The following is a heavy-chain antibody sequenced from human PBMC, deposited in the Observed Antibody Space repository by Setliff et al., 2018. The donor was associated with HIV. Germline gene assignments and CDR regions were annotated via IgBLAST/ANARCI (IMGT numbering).Heavy chain of an antibody. J-gene: IGHJ4*01. CDR2: MFVGGDT. CDR3: ARGLYGSGSFFFDA. V-gene: IGHV4-4*07. D-gene: IGHD3-10*01. CDR1: SGSITSYY. Sequence: SETLSLTCSVSSGSITSYYWSWIRQPAGKGLEWVGRMFVGGDTNYNPSLKSRLTISVDTSRRQFSLRLTSVTTADTAVYYCARGLYGSGSFFFDAWGQGAQVT.